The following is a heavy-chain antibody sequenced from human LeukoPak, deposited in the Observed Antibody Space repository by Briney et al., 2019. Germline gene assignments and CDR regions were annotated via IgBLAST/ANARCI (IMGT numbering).Heavy chain of an antibody. Sequence: PGRSLRLSCAASGFTFSNYAMHWVRQAPGKGLEWVAVISYDGSSRYYADSVKGRLTISRDNSKNTLYLQMNSLRGEDTAVYYCAKKGSDAMDVWGQGTTVTVPS. D-gene: IGHD1-26*01. J-gene: IGHJ6*02. V-gene: IGHV3-30*18. CDR1: GFTFSNYA. CDR2: ISYDGSSR. CDR3: AKKGSDAMDV.